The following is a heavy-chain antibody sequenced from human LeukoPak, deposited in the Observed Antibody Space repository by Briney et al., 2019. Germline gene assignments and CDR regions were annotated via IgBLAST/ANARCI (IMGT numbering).Heavy chain of an antibody. V-gene: IGHV4-34*01. CDR3: ARGWLQQNWFDP. CDR1: GGSFSGYY. CDR2: INHSGST. J-gene: IGHJ5*02. Sequence: SETLSLTCAVYGGSFSGYYWSWIRQPPGKGLEWIGEINHSGSTNYNPSLKSRVTISVDTSKNQFSLKLSSVTAADTAVYYCARGWLQQNWFDPWGQGTLVTVSS. D-gene: IGHD5-24*01.